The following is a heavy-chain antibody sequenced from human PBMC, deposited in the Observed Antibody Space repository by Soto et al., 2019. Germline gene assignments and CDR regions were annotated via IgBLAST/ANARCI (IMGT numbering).Heavy chain of an antibody. CDR1: GFTFSSYA. CDR2: ISGSGGST. CDR3: AKDMVEVAARKAFDY. J-gene: IGHJ4*02. Sequence: LRLSFAASGFTFSSYAMSWVRQAPGKGLEWVSAISGSGGSTYYADSVKGRFTISRDNSKNTLYLQMNSLRAEDTAVYYCAKDMVEVAARKAFDYWGQGTLVTVSS. V-gene: IGHV3-23*01. D-gene: IGHD2-15*01.